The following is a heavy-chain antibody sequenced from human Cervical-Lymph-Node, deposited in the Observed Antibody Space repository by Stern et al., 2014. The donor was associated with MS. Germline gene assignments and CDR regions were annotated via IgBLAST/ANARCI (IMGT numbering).Heavy chain of an antibody. J-gene: IGHJ6*02. CDR3: AREVAGHRLGMMDV. Sequence: DQLGESGAEVKKPGASVKVSCKASGYTFTNYYMHWVRQAPGQGLEWMGIINCSGGSTTYAQKFQGRVTMTRDTSTTTVYMELNSPRSEDTAVYYCAREVAGHRLGMMDVWGQGTTVIVSS. CDR2: INCSGGST. CDR1: GYTFTNYY. D-gene: IGHD6-19*01. V-gene: IGHV1-46*01.